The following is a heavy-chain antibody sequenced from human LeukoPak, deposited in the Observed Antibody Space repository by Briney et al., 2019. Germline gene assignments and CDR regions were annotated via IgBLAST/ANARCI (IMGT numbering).Heavy chain of an antibody. Sequence: PSQTLSLTCTVSGGSISSGCYYWSWIRQPAGKGLEWIGRIYTSGSTNYNPSLKSRVTISVDTSKNQFSLKLSSVTAADTAVYYCARDPGYSGYDWYFDYWGQGTLVTVSS. CDR3: ARDPGYSGYDWYFDY. D-gene: IGHD5-12*01. J-gene: IGHJ4*02. CDR1: GGSISSGCYY. CDR2: IYTSGST. V-gene: IGHV4-61*02.